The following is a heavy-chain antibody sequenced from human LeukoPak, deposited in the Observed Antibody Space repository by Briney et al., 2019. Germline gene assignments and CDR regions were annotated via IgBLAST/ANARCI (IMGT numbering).Heavy chain of an antibody. CDR3: AELGITMIGGV. CDR2: ISSSGSTI. D-gene: IGHD3-10*02. Sequence: RGSLRLSCAASGFTFSSYEMNWVRQAPGKGLEWVSYISSSGSTIYYADSVKGRFTISRDNAKNSLYLQMNSLRAEDTAVYYCAELGITMIGGVWGKGTTVTISS. J-gene: IGHJ6*04. CDR1: GFTFSSYE. V-gene: IGHV3-48*03.